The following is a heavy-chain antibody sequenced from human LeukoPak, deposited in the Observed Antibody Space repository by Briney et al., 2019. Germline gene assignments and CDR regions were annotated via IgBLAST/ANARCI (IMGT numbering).Heavy chain of an antibody. Sequence: GGSLRLSCAASGFTFSSYGMSWVRQAPGKGLEWVSAISGSGGSTYYTDSVEGRFTISRDNSKNTLYLQMNSLTADDTAIYYCGKATGTLGNWGQGTLVTVSS. CDR3: GKATGTLGN. V-gene: IGHV3-23*01. CDR2: ISGSGGST. J-gene: IGHJ4*02. D-gene: IGHD1-1*01. CDR1: GFTFSSYG.